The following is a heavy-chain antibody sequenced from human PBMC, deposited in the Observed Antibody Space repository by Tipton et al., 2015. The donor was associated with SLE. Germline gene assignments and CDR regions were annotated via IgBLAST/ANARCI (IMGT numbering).Heavy chain of an antibody. J-gene: IGHJ5*02. V-gene: IGHV4-34*01. D-gene: IGHD2-21*01. CDR2: INHGGST. Sequence: TLSLTCAVYGGSFSGYYWTWIRQPPGKGLEWLGEINHGGSTNYNPSLKSRVTISEDTSKNQFSLKLTSVTAADTAIYYCVRGHPHIVVLIGGGWFDPWGQGTLVTVSS. CDR3: VRGHPHIVVLIGGGWFDP. CDR1: GGSFSGYY.